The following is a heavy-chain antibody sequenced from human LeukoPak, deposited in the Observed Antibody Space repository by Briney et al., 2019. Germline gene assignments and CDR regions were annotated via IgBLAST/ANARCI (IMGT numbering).Heavy chain of an antibody. CDR2: IKTKAEGGPT. Sequence: PVGSLRLSCAGSGVTFSSAWMNWVRQAPGEGLEWVARIKTKAEGGPTEHAAPVKGRFTISRDDSETTLYLQMNSLKTEDTAVYYCTADVSDSSGPSHDYWGQGTLVTVS. CDR1: GVTFSSAW. D-gene: IGHD3-22*01. V-gene: IGHV3-15*01. CDR3: TADVSDSSGPSHDY. J-gene: IGHJ4*02.